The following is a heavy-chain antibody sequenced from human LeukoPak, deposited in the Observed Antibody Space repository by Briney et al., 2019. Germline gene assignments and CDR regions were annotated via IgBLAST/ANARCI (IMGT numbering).Heavy chain of an antibody. CDR3: ARVTHPYIDFLGGRDYLEY. CDR1: EFTFSIYN. J-gene: IGHJ4*02. Sequence: GGSLRLSCAASEFTFSIYNMQWVRQAPGKGLEWVAFILYDGLTKYYADSVKGRFSISRDNSDNTLYLQMNSLRTEDTAVYYCARVTHPYIDFLGGRDYLEYWGQGALVTVSS. CDR2: ILYDGLTK. V-gene: IGHV3-30*02. D-gene: IGHD2/OR15-2a*01.